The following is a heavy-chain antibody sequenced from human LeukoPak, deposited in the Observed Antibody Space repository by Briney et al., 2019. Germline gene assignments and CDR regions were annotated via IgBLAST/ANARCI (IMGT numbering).Heavy chain of an antibody. V-gene: IGHV1-69*04. J-gene: IGHJ4*02. CDR2: IIPIFGIA. CDR3: AKGDSSGYYTINY. CDR1: GGTFSSYA. D-gene: IGHD3-22*01. Sequence: SVKVSCKASGGTFSSYAISWVRQAPGQGLEWMGRIIPIFGIANYAQKFQGRVTITADKSTSTAYMELSSLRSEDTAVYYCAKGDSSGYYTINYWGQGTLVTVSS.